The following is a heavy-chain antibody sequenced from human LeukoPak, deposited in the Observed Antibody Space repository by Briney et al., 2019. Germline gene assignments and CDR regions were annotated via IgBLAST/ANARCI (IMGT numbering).Heavy chain of an antibody. V-gene: IGHV1-69*01. CDR1: GGTFSSYA. J-gene: IGHJ6*03. CDR3: ARDQVGYGDYGGYYYYMDV. D-gene: IGHD4-17*01. Sequence: SVKVSCKASGGTFSSYAISWVRQAPGQGLEWMGGINPIFGTANYAQKFQGRVTITADESTSTAYMELSSLRSEDTAVYYCARDQVGYGDYGGYYYYMDVGGKRTTVTVSS. CDR2: INPIFGTA.